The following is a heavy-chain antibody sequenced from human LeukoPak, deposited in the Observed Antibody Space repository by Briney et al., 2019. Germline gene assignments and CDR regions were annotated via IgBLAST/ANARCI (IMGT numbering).Heavy chain of an antibody. CDR1: GYTFTGYY. Sequence: VKVSCKASGYTFTGYYMHWVRQAPGQGLEWMGRINPNSGGTNYAQKFQGRVTMTRDTSISTAYMELSRLRSDDTAVYYCARPTFGGVIEHDYWGQGTLVTVSS. D-gene: IGHD3-16*02. CDR2: INPNSGGT. J-gene: IGHJ4*02. CDR3: ARPTFGGVIEHDY. V-gene: IGHV1-2*06.